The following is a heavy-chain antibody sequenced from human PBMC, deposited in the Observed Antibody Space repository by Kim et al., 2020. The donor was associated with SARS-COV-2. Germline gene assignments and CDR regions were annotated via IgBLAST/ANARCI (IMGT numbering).Heavy chain of an antibody. CDR3: ARTHNPGGGTTVTASKGYWFDP. CDR2: IDWDDDK. Sequence: SGPTLVNPTQTLTLTCTFSGFSLSTRGMCVSWIRQPPGKALEWLARIDWDDDKYYSTSLKTRLTIFKDTSKNQVVLTMTNMDPVDTATYYCARTHNPGGGTTVTASKGYWFDPWGQGALVTVSS. D-gene: IGHD4-17*01. J-gene: IGHJ5*02. CDR1: GFSLSTRGMC. V-gene: IGHV2-70*11.